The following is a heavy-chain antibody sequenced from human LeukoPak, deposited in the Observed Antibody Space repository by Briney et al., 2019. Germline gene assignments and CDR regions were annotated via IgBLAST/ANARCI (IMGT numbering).Heavy chain of an antibody. CDR1: GFTFSSYA. J-gene: IGHJ4*02. V-gene: IGHV3-23*01. CDR2: ISGSGGST. Sequence: PGGSLRLSCAASGFTFSSYAMSWVRQAPGKGLEWVSAISGSGGSTYCADSVKGRFTISRDNSKNTLYLQVNSLRAEDTAVYYCAGGFTMIVVVNDYWGQGTLVTVSS. D-gene: IGHD3-22*01. CDR3: AGGFTMIVVVNDY.